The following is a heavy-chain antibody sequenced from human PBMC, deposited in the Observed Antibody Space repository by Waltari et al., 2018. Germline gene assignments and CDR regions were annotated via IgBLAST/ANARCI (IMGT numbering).Heavy chain of an antibody. CDR1: GFPFSNAW. D-gene: IGHD2-15*01. Sequence: EVQLVESGGGLVKPGGSLRLSCAASGFPFSNAWMSWVRQAPGKGLEWVGRIKSKTDGGTTDYAAPVKGRFTISRDDSKNTLYLQMNSLKTEDTAVYYCTTKLVVVVAAGVYFDYWGQGTLVTVSS. J-gene: IGHJ4*02. V-gene: IGHV3-15*01. CDR3: TTKLVVVVAAGVYFDY. CDR2: IKSKTDGGTT.